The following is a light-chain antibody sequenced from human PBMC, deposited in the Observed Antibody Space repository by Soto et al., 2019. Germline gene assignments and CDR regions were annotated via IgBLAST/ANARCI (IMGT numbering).Light chain of an antibody. CDR2: DAS. V-gene: IGKV3-20*01. CDR3: QQYGSSPWT. Sequence: EIVLTQSPGTLSLSPGERATLSCRASQSVSSNLAWYQQKPGQAPRLLIFDASTRATDIPARFSGSGSGTEFTLTISRLEPEDFAVYYCQQYGSSPWTFGQGTKVDIK. CDR1: QSVSSN. J-gene: IGKJ1*01.